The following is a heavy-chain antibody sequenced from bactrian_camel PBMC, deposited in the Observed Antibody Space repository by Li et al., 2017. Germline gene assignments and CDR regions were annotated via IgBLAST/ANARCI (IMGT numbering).Heavy chain of an antibody. CDR3: VRASNSVLGDFRTY. Sequence: DVQLVESGGGLVQPGGSLRLSCAASGITFSGYDFYWVRQAPGKGLEWVSSIGVSDDAYYSHSVKGRFTISRDSADNTLYLQMSRLKPEDTAVYYCVRASNSVLGDFRTYWGRGTQVTVS. CDR2: IGVSDDA. V-gene: IGHV3S31*01. J-gene: IGHJ4*01. D-gene: IGHD5*01. CDR1: GITFSGYD.